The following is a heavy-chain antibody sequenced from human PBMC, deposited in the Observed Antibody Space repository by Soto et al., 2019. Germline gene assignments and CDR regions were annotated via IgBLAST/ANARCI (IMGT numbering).Heavy chain of an antibody. Sequence: QVQLVESGGGVVQPGRSLRLSCTASGFTFSYYGIHWVRQAPGKGLEWVAFISNDGSKKSYADSLMGRFTISRDNSKNTLYVQMNSLGVEDTAVYYCPKEGRLSSRYFGGGGGNKYYGMDVWGQGTTVTVSS. CDR2: ISNDGSKK. J-gene: IGHJ6*02. CDR1: GFTFSYYG. V-gene: IGHV3-30*18. D-gene: IGHD6-13*01. CDR3: PKEGRLSSRYFGGGGGNKYYGMDV.